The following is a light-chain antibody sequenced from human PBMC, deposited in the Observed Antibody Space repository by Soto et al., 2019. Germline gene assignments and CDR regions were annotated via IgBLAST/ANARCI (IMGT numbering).Light chain of an antibody. V-gene: IGKV1-5*03. CDR2: KAS. CDR3: QHCDSYWT. CDR1: QSISTS. J-gene: IGKJ1*01. Sequence: DIQMTQSPSTLSASVGDRVTITCRASQSISTSLAWYQQKPGKAPKVLIYKASSLESGVPSRFSGSGSGTEFPLTISSPQPDDFATYYCQHCDSYWTFGQGTKVEIK.